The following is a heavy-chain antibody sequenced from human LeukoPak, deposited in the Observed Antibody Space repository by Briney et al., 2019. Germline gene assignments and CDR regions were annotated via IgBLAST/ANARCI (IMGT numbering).Heavy chain of an antibody. CDR1: GFTFSSYA. J-gene: IGHJ4*02. CDR3: ARPLYYYDSSGLFDY. V-gene: IGHV3-30-3*01. D-gene: IGHD3-22*01. Sequence: GGSLRLSCAASGFTFSSYAMHWVRQAPGKGLEWVAVILYDGSNKYYADSVKGRFTISRDNSKNTLYLQMNSLRAEDTAVYYCARPLYYYDSSGLFDYWGQGTLVTVSS. CDR2: ILYDGSNK.